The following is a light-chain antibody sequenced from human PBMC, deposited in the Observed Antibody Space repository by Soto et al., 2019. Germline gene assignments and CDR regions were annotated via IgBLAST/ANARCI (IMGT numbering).Light chain of an antibody. Sequence: DIQMTQSPSSVSASVGDRVTITCRASQGIGSWLGWYQQKPGKAPKLLIYAAASLQSGVPSRFSATFSGTEFTLTISSLQPEDIATYFCQQANSFPRTVGPGTKVDSK. CDR3: QQANSFPRT. V-gene: IGKV1-12*01. CDR2: AAA. J-gene: IGKJ3*01. CDR1: QGIGSW.